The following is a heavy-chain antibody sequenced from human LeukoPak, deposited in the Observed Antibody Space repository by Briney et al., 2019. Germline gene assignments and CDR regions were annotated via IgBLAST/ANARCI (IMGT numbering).Heavy chain of an antibody. V-gene: IGHV3-21*06. D-gene: IGHD6-13*01. CDR1: GFTFSTYG. Sequence: PGGSLRLSCAASGFTFSTYGMIWVRQAPGKGPEWVSSISSISTYTHYADAVKGRFTISRDNAKNSLYLQMNSLRVEDTAVYYCARDRPSAAGTDWFDPWGQGTLVTVSS. CDR3: ARDRPSAAGTDWFDP. J-gene: IGHJ5*02. CDR2: ISSISTYT.